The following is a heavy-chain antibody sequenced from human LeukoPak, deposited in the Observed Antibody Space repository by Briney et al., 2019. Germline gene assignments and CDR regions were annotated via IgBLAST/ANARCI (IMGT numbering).Heavy chain of an antibody. CDR2: IIPIFGIA. Sequence: ASVKVSCKASGGTFSSYAISWVRQAPGQGLEWMGRIIPIFGIANYAQKFQGRVTITADESTSTAYMELSSLRSEDTAVYHCARDYHGSGSYFDAFDIWGQGTMVTVSS. V-gene: IGHV1-69*13. D-gene: IGHD3-10*01. J-gene: IGHJ3*02. CDR1: GGTFSSYA. CDR3: ARDYHGSGSYFDAFDI.